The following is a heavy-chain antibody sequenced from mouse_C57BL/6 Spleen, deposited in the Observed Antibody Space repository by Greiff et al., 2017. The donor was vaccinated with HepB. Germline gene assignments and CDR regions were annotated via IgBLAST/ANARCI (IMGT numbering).Heavy chain of an antibody. J-gene: IGHJ3*01. V-gene: IGHV5-6*01. CDR2: ISSGGSYT. CDR1: GFTFSSYG. D-gene: IGHD1-1*01. Sequence: DVHLVESGGDLVKPGGSLKLSCAASGFTFSSYGMSWVRQTPDKRLEWVATISSGGSYTYYPDSVKGRFTISRDNAKNTLYLQMSSLKSEDTAMYYCARQGDYYGSSEAYWGQGTLVTVSA. CDR3: ARQGDYYGSSEAY.